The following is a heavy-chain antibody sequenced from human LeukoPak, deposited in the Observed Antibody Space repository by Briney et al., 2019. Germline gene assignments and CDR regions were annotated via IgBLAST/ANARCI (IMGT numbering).Heavy chain of an antibody. CDR1: GGSISSHY. V-gene: IGHV4-59*11. J-gene: IGHJ4*02. Sequence: SETLSLTCTVSGGSISSHYWSWIRQPPGKGLEWIGYIYYSGSTNYNPSLKSRVTISVDTSKNQFSLKLSSVTAADTAVYYCARVLSSSWHYFDYWGQGTLVTVSS. D-gene: IGHD6-13*01. CDR3: ARVLSSSWHYFDY. CDR2: IYYSGST.